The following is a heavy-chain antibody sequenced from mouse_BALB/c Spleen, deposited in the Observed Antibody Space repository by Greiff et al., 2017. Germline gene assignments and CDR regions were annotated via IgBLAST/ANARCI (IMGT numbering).Heavy chain of an antibody. J-gene: IGHJ3*01. V-gene: IGHV5-4*02. D-gene: IGHD1-2*01. CDR1: GFTFSDYY. Sequence: EVQLVESGGGLVKPGGSLKLSCAASGFTFSDYYMYWVRQTPEKRLEWVATISDGGSYTYYPDSVKGRFTISRDNAKNNLYLQMSSLKSEDTAMYYCARASTAPFAYWGQGTLVTVSA. CDR3: ARASTAPFAY. CDR2: ISDGGSYT.